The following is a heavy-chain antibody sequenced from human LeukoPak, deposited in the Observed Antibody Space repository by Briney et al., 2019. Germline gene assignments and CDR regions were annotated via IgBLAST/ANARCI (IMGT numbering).Heavy chain of an antibody. Sequence: AGSLRLSCAASGFTFSSYAMSWVRQPPGKGLEWVGSISCSGGSTYYADSVKGRFTISRDNSKNTLYLQMNSLRAEDTAVYYCAKERYYYDSSGYYYYFDCWGQGTLVTASS. CDR1: GFTFSSYA. D-gene: IGHD3-22*01. J-gene: IGHJ4*02. CDR3: AKERYYYDSSGYYYYFDC. V-gene: IGHV3-23*01. CDR2: ISCSGGST.